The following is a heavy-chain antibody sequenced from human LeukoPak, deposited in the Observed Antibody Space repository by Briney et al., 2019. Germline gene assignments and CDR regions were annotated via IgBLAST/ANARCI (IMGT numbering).Heavy chain of an antibody. CDR3: AAVTTAD. CDR2: INTDGSTT. J-gene: IGHJ4*02. CDR1: GFTFSSYW. D-gene: IGHD4-17*01. V-gene: IGHV3-74*01. Sequence: PGGSLRLSCAASGFTFSSYWMYWVRQAPGKGLEGVSRINTDGSTTNYADSVKGRFTISRDNAKNTLYLQMNSLRAEDTAVYYCAAVTTADWGPGTLVTASS.